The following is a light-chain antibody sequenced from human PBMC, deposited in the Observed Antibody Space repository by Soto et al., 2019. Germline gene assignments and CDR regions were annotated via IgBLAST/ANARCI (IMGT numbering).Light chain of an antibody. CDR2: DAS. CDR1: QSISSW. CDR3: PQYVNYPRP. Sequence: DIRMTQSPATLSAYKGDRVTITCRASQSISSWLAWYQQKPGKAPKLLIYDASSLESGVPSRFGGGGSGTEFTLTIISLQADDFALDYCPQYVNYPRPFGQGAMVDI. V-gene: IGKV1-5*01. J-gene: IGKJ1*01.